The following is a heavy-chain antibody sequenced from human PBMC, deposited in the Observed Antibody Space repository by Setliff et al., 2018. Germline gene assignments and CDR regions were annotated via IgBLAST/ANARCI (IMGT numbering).Heavy chain of an antibody. CDR1: GYSFSFYW. Sequence: GESLKISCKGSGYSFSFYWIGWVRQMPGKGLEWMGIIYPGDSDTRYSPSFQGQVTISADKSISTAYLQWSSLKASDTAMYYCARYDSSGYHYYYGMDVWGQGTTVTVSS. CDR3: ARYDSSGYHYYYGMDV. V-gene: IGHV5-51*01. D-gene: IGHD3-22*01. J-gene: IGHJ6*02. CDR2: IYPGDSDT.